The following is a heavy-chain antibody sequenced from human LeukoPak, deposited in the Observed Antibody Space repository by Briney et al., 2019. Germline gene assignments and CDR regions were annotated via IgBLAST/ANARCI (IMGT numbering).Heavy chain of an antibody. J-gene: IGHJ4*02. CDR2: IHTSGTT. CDR3: ARDGDGGGYPDY. CDR1: GGSVSTHY. V-gene: IGHV4-4*07. Sequence: PETLSLTCSVSGGSVSTHYWSWIRQPAGKGLEWIGRIHTSGTTNYNPSLKSRVTLSLDTSNNQLSLTVTSVTAADTAVYFCARDGDGGGYPDYWGQGTLVTVSS. D-gene: IGHD3-22*01.